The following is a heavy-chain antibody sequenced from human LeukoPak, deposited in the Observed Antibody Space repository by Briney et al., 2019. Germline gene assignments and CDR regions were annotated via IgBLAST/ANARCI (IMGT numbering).Heavy chain of an antibody. CDR1: GGSISSGGYY. CDR3: ARDTGRYFDY. J-gene: IGHJ4*02. V-gene: IGHV4-30-2*01. CDR2: IYHSGST. D-gene: IGHD3-10*01. Sequence: SETLSLTCTVSGGSISSGGYYWSWIRQPPGKGLEWIGYIYHSGSTYYNPSLKSRVTISVDRSKNQFSLKLSSVTAADTAVYYCARDTGRYFDYWGQGILVTVSS.